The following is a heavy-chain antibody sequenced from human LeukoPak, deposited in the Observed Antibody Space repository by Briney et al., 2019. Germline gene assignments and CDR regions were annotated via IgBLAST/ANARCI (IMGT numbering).Heavy chain of an antibody. V-gene: IGHV3-9*01. Sequence: QSGGSLRLSCAASGFTFDDYAMHWVRQAPGKGLEWVSGISWNSGSIGYADSVKGRFTISRDNAKNTLYLQMNSLRAEDTAVYYCARDPFCRYFGWLLWVLYYYYYMDVWGKGTTVTISS. CDR3: ARDPFCRYFGWLLWVLYYYYYMDV. J-gene: IGHJ6*03. D-gene: IGHD3-9*01. CDR2: ISWNSGSI. CDR1: GFTFDDYA.